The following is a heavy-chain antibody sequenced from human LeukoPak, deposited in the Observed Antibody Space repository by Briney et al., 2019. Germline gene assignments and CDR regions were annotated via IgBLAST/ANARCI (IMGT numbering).Heavy chain of an antibody. J-gene: IGHJ4*02. CDR3: ARDFIAVAGLGY. D-gene: IGHD6-19*01. Sequence: NTGGSLRLSCAASGFAFSSYSMNWVRQAPGKGLEWVSSISSSSSYIYYADSVKGRFTISRDNAKNSLYLQMNSLRAEDTAVYYCARDFIAVAGLGYWGQGTLVTVSS. V-gene: IGHV3-21*01. CDR1: GFAFSSYS. CDR2: ISSSSSYI.